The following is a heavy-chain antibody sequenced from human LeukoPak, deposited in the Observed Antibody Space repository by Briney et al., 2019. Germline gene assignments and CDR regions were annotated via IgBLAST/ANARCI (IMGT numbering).Heavy chain of an antibody. CDR2: ISTSGNT. V-gene: IGHV4-4*07. CDR1: GVSITNYY. J-gene: IGHJ6*02. D-gene: IGHD6-13*01. CDR3: ARELAAVGHYYYYYGMDV. Sequence: SETLSLTCTVSGVSITNYYWSWIRQPAGKGLEWIGRISTSGNTHYNPSLKSRVTMSVETSKNQFSLNLTSVTAADTAVYYCARELAAVGHYYYYYGMDVWGQGTAVTVSS.